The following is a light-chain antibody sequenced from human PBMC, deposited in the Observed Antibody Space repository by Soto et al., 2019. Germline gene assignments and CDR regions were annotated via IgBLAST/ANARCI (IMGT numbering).Light chain of an antibody. V-gene: IGLV2-14*01. Sequence: QSVLTQPASVSGSPGQSITISCTGTSSDVGGYNYVSWYQQHPGKAPKVMIYEVSNRPSGVSNRFSGSKSGNTASLTISGLQAEDEADYYCRSYTSTRTHWVFGGGTKVTVL. CDR1: SSDVGGYNY. CDR2: EVS. J-gene: IGLJ3*02. CDR3: RSYTSTRTHWV.